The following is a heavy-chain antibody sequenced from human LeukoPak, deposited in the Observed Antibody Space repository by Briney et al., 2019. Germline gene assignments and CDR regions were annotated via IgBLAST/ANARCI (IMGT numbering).Heavy chain of an antibody. CDR2: IWYDGSNK. Sequence: GGSLRLSCAASGFTFSSYGMHWVRQAPGKWLEWVAVIWYDGSNKYYADSVKGRFTISRDNSKNTLYLQMNSLRAEDTAVYYCARANLESWVLDYWGQGTLVTVSS. J-gene: IGHJ4*02. D-gene: IGHD1-1*01. V-gene: IGHV3-33*01. CDR3: ARANLESWVLDY. CDR1: GFTFSSYG.